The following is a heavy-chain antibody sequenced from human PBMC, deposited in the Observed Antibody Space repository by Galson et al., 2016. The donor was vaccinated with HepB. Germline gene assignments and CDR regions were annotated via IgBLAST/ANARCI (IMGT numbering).Heavy chain of an antibody. J-gene: IGHJ6*04. CDR2: ISYSGST. V-gene: IGHV4-31*03. D-gene: IGHD3-10*01. CDR1: GGSISSGGYD. CDR3: ARDYKRFMDV. Sequence: LSLTCTVSGGSISSGGYDWSWIRQHPGKGLEWIGYISYSGSTDYNPSLKSRVIMSVDTSKNQFSLKLISVTAADTAVYYCARDYKRFMDVWGKGITVTVSP.